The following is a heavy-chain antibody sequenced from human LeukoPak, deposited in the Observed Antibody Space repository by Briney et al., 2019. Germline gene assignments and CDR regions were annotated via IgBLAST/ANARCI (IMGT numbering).Heavy chain of an antibody. V-gene: IGHV3-21*01. Sequence: GGSLRLSCEASGFEFDHCSMNWVRQAPGKGLEWVSSISSSSTFIYYADSVKGRFTISRDNAKNSLYLQMYSLRAEDTAVYYCARDGVVGATSTFDCWGQGTLVTVSS. CDR3: ARDGVVGATSTFDC. J-gene: IGHJ4*02. CDR1: GFEFDHCS. D-gene: IGHD1-26*01. CDR2: ISSSSTFI.